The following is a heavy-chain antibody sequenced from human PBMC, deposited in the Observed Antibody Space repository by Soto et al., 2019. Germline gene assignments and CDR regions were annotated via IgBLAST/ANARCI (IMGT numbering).Heavy chain of an antibody. D-gene: IGHD6-19*01. J-gene: IGHJ6*03. Sequence: QVQLVQSGAEVKKPGASVKVSCKASGYTFTGYYMHWVRQAPGQGLEWMGWINPNSGGTNYAQKFQGWVTMTRDTSISTAYMELSRLRSDDTAVYYCARGFRAWLVEGPYYYMDVWGKGTTVTVSS. CDR3: ARGFRAWLVEGPYYYMDV. CDR2: INPNSGGT. V-gene: IGHV1-2*04. CDR1: GYTFTGYY.